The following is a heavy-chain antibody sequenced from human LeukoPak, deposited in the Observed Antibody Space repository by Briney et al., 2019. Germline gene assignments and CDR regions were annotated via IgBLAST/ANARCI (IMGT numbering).Heavy chain of an antibody. Sequence: GGPLRLSCAASGFTFSSYSMNWVRQAPGKGLEWVANIKQDGSEKYYVDSVKGRFTISRDNAKNSLYLQMNSLRAEDTAVYYCARRQVVQRYCSSTSCYPDAFDIWGQGTMVTVSS. CDR2: IKQDGSEK. CDR1: GFTFSSYS. V-gene: IGHV3-7*01. J-gene: IGHJ3*02. CDR3: ARRQVVQRYCSSTSCYPDAFDI. D-gene: IGHD2-2*01.